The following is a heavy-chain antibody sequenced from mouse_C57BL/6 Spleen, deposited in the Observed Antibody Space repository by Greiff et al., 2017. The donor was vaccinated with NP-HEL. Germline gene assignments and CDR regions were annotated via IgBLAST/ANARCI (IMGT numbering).Heavy chain of an antibody. CDR2: INPYNGGT. V-gene: IGHV1-19*01. CDR1: GYTFTDYY. Sequence: EVQLQQSGPVLVKPGASVKMSCKASGYTFTDYYMNWVKQSHGKSLEWIGVINPYNGGTSYTQKFKGKATLTVDKSSSTAYMELNSLTSEDSAVYYCARRKDYSNYDYAMDYWGQGTSVTVSS. CDR3: ARRKDYSNYDYAMDY. J-gene: IGHJ4*01. D-gene: IGHD2-5*01.